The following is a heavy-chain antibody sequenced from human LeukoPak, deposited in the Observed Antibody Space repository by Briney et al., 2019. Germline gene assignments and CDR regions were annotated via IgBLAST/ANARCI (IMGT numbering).Heavy chain of an antibody. CDR2: INPSDGST. CDR1: GYTFTNYS. D-gene: IGHD2/OR15-2a*01. CDR3: ARGNIYGRCFDS. V-gene: IGHV1-46*01. J-gene: IGHJ4*02. Sequence: ASVKVSCKASGYTFTNYSIHWGPQAPGQGLEWMGIINPSDGSTDYAQKFPGRITMTRDTSTSTVYMKLSSLTSEDTAIYYCARGNIYGRCFDSWGQGTLVTVSS.